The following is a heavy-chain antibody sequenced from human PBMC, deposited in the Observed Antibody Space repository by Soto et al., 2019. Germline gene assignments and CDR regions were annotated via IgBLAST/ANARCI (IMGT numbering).Heavy chain of an antibody. Sequence: PGGSLRLSCAASGFTFSSYAMHWVRQAPGKGLEWVAVISYDGSNKYYADSVKGRFTISRDNSKNTLYLQMNSLRAEDTAVYYCARYLHYYGSGGDAFDIWGQGTMVTVSS. D-gene: IGHD3-10*01. V-gene: IGHV3-30-3*01. CDR2: ISYDGSNK. CDR1: GFTFSSYA. J-gene: IGHJ3*02. CDR3: ARYLHYYGSGGDAFDI.